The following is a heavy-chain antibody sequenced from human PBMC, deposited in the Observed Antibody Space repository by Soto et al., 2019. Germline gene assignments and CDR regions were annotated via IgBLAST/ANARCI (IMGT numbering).Heavy chain of an antibody. V-gene: IGHV3-64*01. J-gene: IGHJ4*02. CDR1: GFTFSGYS. D-gene: IGHD6-19*01. Sequence: VQLVESGGGLVQPGGSLRLSCAASGFTFSGYSMFWVRQAPGKGLEYVSAINTNGVNTFYAKSVKGRFTIARDNSKNTMYRQRGSLRAEDMAVYYCARGRVEDSSGWATYFDYGGQGTLVTVSS. CDR2: INTNGVNT. CDR3: ARGRVEDSSGWATYFDY.